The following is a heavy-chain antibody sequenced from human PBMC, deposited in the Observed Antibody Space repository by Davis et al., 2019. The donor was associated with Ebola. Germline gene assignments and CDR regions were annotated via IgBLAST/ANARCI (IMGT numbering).Heavy chain of an antibody. J-gene: IGHJ4*02. CDR3: ARDTRRYSSGWHGDY. CDR2: ISSSGSTI. CDR1: GFTFSSYE. V-gene: IGHV3-48*03. D-gene: IGHD6-19*01. Sequence: PGGSLRLSCAASGFTFSSYEMNWVRQAPGKGLEWVSYISSSGSTIYYADSVKGRFTISRDNAKNSLYLQMNSLRAEDTAVYYCARDTRRYSSGWHGDYWGQGTLVTVSS.